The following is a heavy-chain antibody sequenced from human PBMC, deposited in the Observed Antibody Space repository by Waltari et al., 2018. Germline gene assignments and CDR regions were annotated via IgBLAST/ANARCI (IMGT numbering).Heavy chain of an antibody. V-gene: IGHV3-23*03. J-gene: IGHJ4*02. CDR3: VSRNCGGDCYSIYFDY. Sequence: EVQLLESGGGLVQPGGSLRLSCAASGFTFSSYAMSWVRQAPGKGLEWVSVIYSGGSQYDADSVKGRFTISRDNSKNTLYLQMNSLRAEDTAVYYCVSRNCGGDCYSIYFDYWGQGTLVTVSS. D-gene: IGHD2-21*01. CDR1: GFTFSSYA. CDR2: IYSGGSQ.